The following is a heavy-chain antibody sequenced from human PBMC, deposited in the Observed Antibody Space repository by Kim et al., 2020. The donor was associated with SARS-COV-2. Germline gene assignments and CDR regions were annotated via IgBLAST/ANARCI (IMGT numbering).Heavy chain of an antibody. J-gene: IGHJ4*02. D-gene: IGHD3-10*01. V-gene: IGHV4-59*12. CDR3: ARDRRLYYYGSGSYDY. Sequence: SRTSRATITVDTSKNQFSLKLSSVTAADTAVYYCARDRRLYYYGSGSYDYWGQGTLVTVSS.